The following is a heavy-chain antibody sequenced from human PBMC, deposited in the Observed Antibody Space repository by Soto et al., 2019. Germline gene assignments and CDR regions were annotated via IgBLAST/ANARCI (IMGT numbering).Heavy chain of an antibody. CDR1: GFAFSDYG. J-gene: IGHJ4*02. Sequence: QVQLVESGGGVVQPGTSLKLSCSASGFAFSDYGVHWVRQAPGKGLEWVASISYDEAATYYSDSVKGRFTISRDNAKNTLFLHMISLITEDTAMYYCAKGSEWLVTWDCDYWGQGTLVTVSS. CDR3: AKGSEWLVTWDCDY. V-gene: IGHV3-30*18. D-gene: IGHD6-19*01. CDR2: ISYDEAAT.